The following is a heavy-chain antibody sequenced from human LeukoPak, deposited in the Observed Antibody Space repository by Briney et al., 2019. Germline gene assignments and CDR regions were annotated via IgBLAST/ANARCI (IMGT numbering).Heavy chain of an antibody. V-gene: IGHV3-30*18. CDR1: GVTFSSYG. CDR3: AKDGPDTAMVTSYFDY. J-gene: IGHJ4*02. CDR2: ISYDGSNK. D-gene: IGHD5-18*01. Sequence: PGRSLRLSCAASGVTFSSYGMHWVRQAPGKGLEWVAVISYDGSNKYYADSVKGRFTISRDNSKNTLYLKMNSLRAEDTAVYYCAKDGPDTAMVTSYFDYWGQGTLVTVSS.